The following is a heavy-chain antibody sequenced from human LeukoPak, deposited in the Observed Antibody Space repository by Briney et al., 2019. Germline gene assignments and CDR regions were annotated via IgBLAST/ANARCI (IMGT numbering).Heavy chain of an antibody. Sequence: SETLSLPCTVSGDSISSYYWSWIRQPPGKGLEWIGYIYYSGSTNYNPSLKSRVIISVDTSRNQFSLKLRSVTAEDSAVYYCARDMRAYYDILTGYPPLYGMDIWGKGTTVSVPS. V-gene: IGHV4-59*01. CDR3: ARDMRAYYDILTGYPPLYGMDI. CDR2: IYYSGST. D-gene: IGHD3-9*01. CDR1: GDSISSYY. J-gene: IGHJ6*04.